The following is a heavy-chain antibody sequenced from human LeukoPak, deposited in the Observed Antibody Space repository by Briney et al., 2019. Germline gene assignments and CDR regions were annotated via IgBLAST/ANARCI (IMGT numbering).Heavy chain of an antibody. V-gene: IGHV4-59*01. D-gene: IGHD6-19*01. CDR1: GGSIGSYY. Sequence: SETLSLTCTVSGGSIGSYYWNWIRQPPGKGLEWMGYIHYSGSTNHNASLKSRVTISVDTSKNQFSLKLSSVNAADPAVYYYARDGVAGGFDYWGQGTLVTVSS. J-gene: IGHJ4*02. CDR2: IHYSGST. CDR3: ARDGVAGGFDY.